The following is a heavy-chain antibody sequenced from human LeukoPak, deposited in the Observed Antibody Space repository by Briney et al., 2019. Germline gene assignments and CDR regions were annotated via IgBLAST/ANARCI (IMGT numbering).Heavy chain of an antibody. D-gene: IGHD1-1*01. CDR2: INHSGST. CDR3: ARGRTGTLRGDWFDP. Sequence: SETLSLTCAVYGGSFSGYYWSWIRQPPGKGLEWIGEINHSGSTNYNPSLKSRVTISVDTSKNQFSLKLSSVTAADTAVYYCARGRTGTLRGDWFDPWSQGTLVTVSS. CDR1: GGSFSGYY. V-gene: IGHV4-34*01. J-gene: IGHJ5*02.